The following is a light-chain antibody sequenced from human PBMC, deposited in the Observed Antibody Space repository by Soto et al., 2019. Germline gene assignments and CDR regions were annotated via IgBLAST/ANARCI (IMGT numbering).Light chain of an antibody. Sequence: EIVMTQSPATLSVSPGETATLSCRASQSVGSAVAWYQHKPGQAPRLLIVGASIRATGVPGRFSGGGSGTEFTLTICSLQSEDFAVSYCQQYKNWPPLTFGGGTTVEI. V-gene: IGKV3-15*01. CDR2: GAS. CDR3: QQYKNWPPLT. J-gene: IGKJ4*01. CDR1: QSVGSA.